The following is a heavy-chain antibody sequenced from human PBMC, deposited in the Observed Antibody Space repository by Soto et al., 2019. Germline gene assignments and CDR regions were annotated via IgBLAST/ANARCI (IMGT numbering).Heavy chain of an antibody. J-gene: IGHJ5*02. V-gene: IGHV1-18*01. CDR1: GYTFTSYG. CDR3: ARDCDYAREMSWFDP. D-gene: IGHD4-17*01. CDR2: ISAYNGNT. Sequence: ASVKVSCKASGYTFTSYGISWVRQAPGQGLEWVGWISAYNGNTNYAQKLQGRVTMTTDTSTSTAYMELRSLRSDDTAVYYCARDCDYAREMSWFDPWGQGTLVTGS.